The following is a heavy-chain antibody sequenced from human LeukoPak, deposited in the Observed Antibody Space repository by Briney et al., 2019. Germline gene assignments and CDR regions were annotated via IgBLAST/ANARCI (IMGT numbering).Heavy chain of an antibody. Sequence: GGFLRLSCAASGFTFSSYEMNWVRQAPGKGLEWISYISSSGRTIYHADSVKGRFTISRDNAKNSLYLQMNSLRAEDTAVYYCARGQGDSGYALDYWGQGTLVTVSS. CDR1: GFTFSSYE. J-gene: IGHJ4*02. D-gene: IGHD5-12*01. CDR2: ISSSGRTI. V-gene: IGHV3-48*03. CDR3: ARGQGDSGYALDY.